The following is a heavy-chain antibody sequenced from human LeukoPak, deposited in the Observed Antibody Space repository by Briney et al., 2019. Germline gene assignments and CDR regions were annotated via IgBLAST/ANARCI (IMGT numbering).Heavy chain of an antibody. D-gene: IGHD1-26*01. CDR2: INPNSGGT. V-gene: IGHV1-2*02. CDR3: ARGGGSYSEYFQH. CDR1: GYTFTSYY. J-gene: IGHJ1*01. Sequence: ASVKVSCKASGYTFTSYYMHWVRQAPGQGLEWMGWINPNSGGTNYAQKFQGRVTMTRDTSISTAYMELSRLRSDDTAVYYCARGGGSYSEYFQHWGQGTLVTVSS.